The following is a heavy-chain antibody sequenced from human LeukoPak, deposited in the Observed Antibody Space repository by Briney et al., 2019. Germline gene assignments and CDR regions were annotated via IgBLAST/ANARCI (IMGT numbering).Heavy chain of an antibody. Sequence: ASVKVSCKASGYTFTSYGVSWVRQAPGQGLEWMGWISAYNGNTNYAQKLQGRVTMTTDTSTSTAYMELRSLRSDDTAVYYCARDSPRGYSYGSDYWGQGTLVTVSS. CDR1: GYTFTSYG. D-gene: IGHD5-18*01. J-gene: IGHJ4*02. CDR2: ISAYNGNT. CDR3: ARDSPRGYSYGSDY. V-gene: IGHV1-18*01.